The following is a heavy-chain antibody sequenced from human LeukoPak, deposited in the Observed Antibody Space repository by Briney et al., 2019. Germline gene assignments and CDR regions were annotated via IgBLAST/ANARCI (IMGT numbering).Heavy chain of an antibody. J-gene: IGHJ3*02. CDR1: GYTLTELS. Sequence: ASVKVSCKVSGYTLTELSMHWVRQAPGKGLEWMGGFDPEDGETIYAQKFQGRVTMTEDTSTDTAYMELSSLRSEDTAVYYCARDRALSITMIVVVNGDDAFDIWGQGTMVTVSS. D-gene: IGHD3-22*01. CDR3: ARDRALSITMIVVVNGDDAFDI. CDR2: FDPEDGET. V-gene: IGHV1-24*01.